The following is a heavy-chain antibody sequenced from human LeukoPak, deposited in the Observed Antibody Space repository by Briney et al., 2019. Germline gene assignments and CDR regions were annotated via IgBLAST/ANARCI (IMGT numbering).Heavy chain of an antibody. V-gene: IGHV4-38-2*02. J-gene: IGHJ4*02. Sequence: WEPLSLTCTVSGYSISTGYYCGWVRQPPGKGLECIGIIYHSGTPYYKPSRKGRVTISVDTSKNRFSVNLTSAPAENSAVYYCARFYGGNSNYFDSWGQGNPVTASS. CDR2: IYHSGTP. D-gene: IGHD4-23*01. CDR3: ARFYGGNSNYFDS. CDR1: GYSISTGYY.